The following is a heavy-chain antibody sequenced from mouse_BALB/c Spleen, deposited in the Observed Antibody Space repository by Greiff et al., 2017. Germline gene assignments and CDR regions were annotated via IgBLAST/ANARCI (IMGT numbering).Heavy chain of an antibody. CDR3: ARGLRDYAMDY. J-gene: IGHJ4*01. Sequence: EVQGVESGGGLVQPGGSRKLSCAASGFTFSSFGMHWVRQAPEKGLEWVAYISSGSSTIYYADTVKGRFTISRDNPKNTLFLQMTSLRSEDTAMYYCARGLRDYAMDYWGQGTSVTVSS. CDR1: GFTFSSFG. D-gene: IGHD3-1*01. CDR2: ISSGSSTI. V-gene: IGHV5-17*02.